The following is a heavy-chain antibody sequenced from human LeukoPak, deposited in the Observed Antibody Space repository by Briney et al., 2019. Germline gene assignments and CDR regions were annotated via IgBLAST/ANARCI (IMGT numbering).Heavy chain of an antibody. Sequence: SGPTLVKPTQTLTLTCTFSGFSLSTSGVGGGWIRQPPGKALEWLALIYWDDDKRYSPSLKSRLTITKDTSKNQVVLTMTNMDPVDTATYYCAHSSRYCSGGSCRMVFDYWGQGTLVTVSS. CDR2: IYWDDDK. D-gene: IGHD2-15*01. CDR3: AHSSRYCSGGSCRMVFDY. V-gene: IGHV2-5*02. CDR1: GFSLSTSGVG. J-gene: IGHJ4*02.